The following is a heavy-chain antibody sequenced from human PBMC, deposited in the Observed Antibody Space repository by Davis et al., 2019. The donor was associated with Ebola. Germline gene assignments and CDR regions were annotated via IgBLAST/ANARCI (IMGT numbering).Heavy chain of an antibody. D-gene: IGHD2-8*02. CDR1: RFTFSAYW. J-gene: IGHJ3*02. V-gene: IGHV3-7*01. Sequence: GESLKISCEASRFTFSAYWLSWVRQAPGKGLEWVANIKQDGSDKYYVDSVKGRFTIYRDNARNSLYLEMNSLRVEDTAVYYCVRGRRLLADAFHIWGQGTMVTASS. CDR3: VRGRRLLADAFHI. CDR2: IKQDGSDK.